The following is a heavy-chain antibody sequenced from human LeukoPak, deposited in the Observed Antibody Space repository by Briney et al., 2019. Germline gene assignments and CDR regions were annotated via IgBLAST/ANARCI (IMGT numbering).Heavy chain of an antibody. J-gene: IGHJ4*02. CDR1: GFTFSSYS. V-gene: IGHV3-21*01. CDR2: ISSSSSYI. CDR3: ARRILLYYYDSSGPLDY. Sequence: GGSLRLSCAASGFTFSSYSMNWVRQAPGKGLEWVSSISSSSSYIYYADSVKGRFTISRDNAKNSLYLQMNSLRAEDTAVYYCARRILLYYYDSSGPLDYWGQGTLVTVSS. D-gene: IGHD3-22*01.